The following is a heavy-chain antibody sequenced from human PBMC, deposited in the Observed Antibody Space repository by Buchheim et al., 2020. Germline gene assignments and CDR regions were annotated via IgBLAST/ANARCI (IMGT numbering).Heavy chain of an antibody. CDR2: IYYSGST. CDR1: GGSISSYY. CDR3: ARGRDGYNL. J-gene: IGHJ4*02. V-gene: IGHV4-59*01. Sequence: QVQLQESGPGLVKPSETLSLTRSVSGGSISSYYWSWIRQPPGKGLEWIGYIYYSGSTNYNPSLKSRVTISVDTSKNQFSLKLSSVTAADTAVYYCARGRDGYNLWGQGTL. D-gene: IGHD5-24*01.